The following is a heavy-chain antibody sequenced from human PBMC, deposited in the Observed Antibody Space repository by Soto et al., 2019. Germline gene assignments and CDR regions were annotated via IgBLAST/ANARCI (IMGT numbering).Heavy chain of an antibody. CDR3: ARSVESGITIFGVVIDAFDI. CDR1: GFTFSSYW. CDR2: IKQDGSEK. D-gene: IGHD3-3*01. V-gene: IGHV3-7*03. Sequence: GGSLRLSCAASGFTFSSYWMSWVRQAPGKGLEWVANIKQDGSEKYYVDSVKGRFTISRDNAKNSLYLQMNRLRAEDTAVYYCARSVESGITIFGVVIDAFDIWGQGTMVTVSS. J-gene: IGHJ3*02.